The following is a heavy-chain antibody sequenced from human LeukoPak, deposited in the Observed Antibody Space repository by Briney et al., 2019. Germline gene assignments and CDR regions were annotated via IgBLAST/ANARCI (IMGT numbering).Heavy chain of an antibody. CDR3: VRALMGFYYYYMDV. CDR2: IYRSGST. D-gene: IGHD3-16*01. V-gene: IGHV4-38-2*02. J-gene: IGHJ6*03. Sequence: SETLSLTCTVSGYSISSGYYWGWIRQPPGKGLEWIGSIYRSGSTYYNLSLKSRVTISVDTSKNHFSLKLSSVTAADTAVYYCVRALMGFYYYYMDVWGKGTTVTVSS. CDR1: GYSISSGYY.